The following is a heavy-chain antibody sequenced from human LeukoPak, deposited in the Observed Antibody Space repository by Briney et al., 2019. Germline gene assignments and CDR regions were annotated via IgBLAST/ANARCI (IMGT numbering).Heavy chain of an antibody. D-gene: IGHD3-9*01. CDR1: GFTFRSYA. CDR3: ARGPPLFGYFDWFNNANYYYMDV. J-gene: IGHJ6*03. CDR2: ISYDGSNK. Sequence: PGRSLRLSCAASGFTFRSYAMHWVRQAPGKGLEWVAVISYDGSNKYYADSMKGRFTISRDNSKNTLYLQMNSLRAEDTAVYYCARGPPLFGYFDWFNNANYYYMDVWGKGTTVTVSS. V-gene: IGHV3-30*04.